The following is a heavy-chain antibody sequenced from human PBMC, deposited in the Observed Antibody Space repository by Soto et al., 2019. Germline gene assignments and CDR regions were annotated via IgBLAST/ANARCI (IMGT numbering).Heavy chain of an antibody. CDR2: IYYSGGT. V-gene: IGHV4-39*01. CDR1: GGSISSSSYY. Sequence: SETLSLTCTVSGGSISSSSYYWGWIRQPPGKGLEWIGSIYYSGGTYYNPSLKSRVTISVDTSKNQFSLKLSSVTAADTAVYYCARSYIVVVPAESAHNWFDPWGQGTLVTVSS. J-gene: IGHJ5*02. CDR3: ARSYIVVVPAESAHNWFDP. D-gene: IGHD2-2*01.